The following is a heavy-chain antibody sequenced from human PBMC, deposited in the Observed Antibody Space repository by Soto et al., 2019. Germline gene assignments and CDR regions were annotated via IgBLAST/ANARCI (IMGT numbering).Heavy chain of an antibody. CDR1: GFTFDDYG. V-gene: IGHV3-20*04. CDR3: ARDRHYDILTGYYPRYYFDY. Sequence: GGSLRLSCAASGFTFDDYGMSWVRQAPGKGLEWVSGINWNGGSTGYADSVKGRFTISRDNAKNSLYLQMNSLRAEDTALYYCARDRHYDILTGYYPRYYFDYWGQGTLVTVSS. J-gene: IGHJ4*02. D-gene: IGHD3-9*01. CDR2: INWNGGST.